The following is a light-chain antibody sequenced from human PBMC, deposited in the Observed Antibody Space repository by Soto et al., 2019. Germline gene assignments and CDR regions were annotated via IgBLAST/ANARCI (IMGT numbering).Light chain of an antibody. J-gene: IGLJ2*01. CDR3: AAWHDSLNGLV. Sequence: QSVLTQPPSAPGTPGQRVTISCSGSSSTVGSNAVNWYQQVPGTAPKLLIYNNDQRPSGVPDRFSGSKSGTSASLAISGLHSEDEADYYCAAWHDSLNGLVFGGGTKLTVL. CDR1: SSTVGSNA. V-gene: IGLV1-44*01. CDR2: NND.